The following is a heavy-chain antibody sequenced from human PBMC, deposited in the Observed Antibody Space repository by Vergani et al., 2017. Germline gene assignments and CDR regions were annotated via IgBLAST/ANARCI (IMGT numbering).Heavy chain of an antibody. Sequence: QVQLVQSGAEVKKPGSSVKVSCKASGGTFSSYAISWVRQAPGQGLEWMGGIIPIFGTANYAQKFQGRVTITADESTSTAYMELSSLRSEDTAVYYCTTSITMVRGVMDPDAFDIWGQGTMVTVSS. CDR1: GGTFSSYA. J-gene: IGHJ3*02. V-gene: IGHV1-69*01. CDR3: TTSITMVRGVMDPDAFDI. D-gene: IGHD3-10*01. CDR2: IIPIFGTA.